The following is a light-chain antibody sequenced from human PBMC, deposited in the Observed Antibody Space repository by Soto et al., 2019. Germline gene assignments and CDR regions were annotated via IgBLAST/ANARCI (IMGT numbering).Light chain of an antibody. V-gene: IGLV1-47*01. J-gene: IGLJ2*01. CDR3: QSYDPTLRTSL. CDR2: RNN. CDR1: SSNIGSNF. Sequence: QSVLTQPPSASGTPGQRVTISCSGSSSNIGSNFVYWYQQFPGTAPKLLIYRNNQRPSGVPDRFSGSKSGTSASLAISGLPSEDEADYYCQSYDPTLRTSLFGGGTKVTVL.